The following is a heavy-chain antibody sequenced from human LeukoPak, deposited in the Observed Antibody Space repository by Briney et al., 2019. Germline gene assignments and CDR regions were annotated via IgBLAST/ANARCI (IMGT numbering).Heavy chain of an antibody. D-gene: IGHD7-27*01. CDR3: ARQGAGLTGDAFDY. V-gene: IGHV4-34*01. CDR1: GGSFSGYY. Sequence: SETLSLTCAVYGGSFSGYYWSWIRQPPGKGLEWIGEINHSGSINYNPSLKSRVTISVDTSENQFSLKLTSVTAADTAVYYCARQGAGLTGDAFDYWGQGTLATVSS. J-gene: IGHJ4*02. CDR2: INHSGSI.